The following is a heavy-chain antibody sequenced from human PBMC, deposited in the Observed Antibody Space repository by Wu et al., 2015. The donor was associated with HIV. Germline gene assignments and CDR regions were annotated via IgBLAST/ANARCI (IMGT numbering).Heavy chain of an antibody. D-gene: IGHD2-21*01. CDR2: IHPNSDGT. CDR3: AREDYFGGFHLKSFDY. J-gene: IGHJ4*02. CDR1: GYTFSDYH. V-gene: IGHV1-2*02. Sequence: QVQLVQSGVVMKKPGASVKLSCKASGYTFSDYHIHWVRQAPGQGLEWMGCIHPNSDGTKYAQKFQGRVTLTRDTSITTVYMELGSLISDDTAVYYCAREDYFGGFHLKSFDYWGQGTLVPVSA.